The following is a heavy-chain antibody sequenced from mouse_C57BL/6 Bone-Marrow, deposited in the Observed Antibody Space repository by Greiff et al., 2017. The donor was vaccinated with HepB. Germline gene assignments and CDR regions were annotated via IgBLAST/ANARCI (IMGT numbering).Heavy chain of an antibody. CDR3: ALLRRRYYAMDY. CDR1: GFTFSSYA. V-gene: IGHV5-4*03. D-gene: IGHD1-1*01. Sequence: DVKLVESGGGLVKPGGSLKLSCAASGFTFSSYAMSWVRQTPEKRLEWVATISDGGSYTYYPDNVKGRFTISRDNAKNNLYQQMSHLKSEDTAMYYCALLRRRYYAMDYWGQGTSVTVSS. CDR2: ISDGGSYT. J-gene: IGHJ4*01.